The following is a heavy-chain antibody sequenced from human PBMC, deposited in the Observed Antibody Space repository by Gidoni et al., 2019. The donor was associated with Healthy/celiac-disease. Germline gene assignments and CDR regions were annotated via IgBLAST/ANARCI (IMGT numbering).Heavy chain of an antibody. CDR1: GFTFSSYS. CDR2: ISSSSSYI. D-gene: IGHD6-13*01. J-gene: IGHJ5*02. V-gene: IGHV3-21*01. Sequence: EVQLVESGGGLVKPGGSLRLSCAASGFTFSSYSMNWVRQAPGKGLEWVSSISSSSSYIYYADSVKGRFTISRDNAKNSLYLQMNSLRAEDTAVYYCASEGDSSSPYNWFDPWGQGTLVTVSS. CDR3: ASEGDSSSPYNWFDP.